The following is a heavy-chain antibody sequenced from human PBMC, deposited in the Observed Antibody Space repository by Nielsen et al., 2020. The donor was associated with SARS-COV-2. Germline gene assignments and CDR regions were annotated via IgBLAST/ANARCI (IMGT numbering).Heavy chain of an antibody. CDR2: ISGSGGST. CDR1: GFTFSSYA. Sequence: GESLKISCAASGFTFSSYAMSWVRQAPGKGLEWVSAISGSGGSTYYVDSVKGRFTISRDNSKNTLYLQMNSLRAEDTAVYYCARGSDYYDSSGLVWGQGTMVTVSS. J-gene: IGHJ3*01. CDR3: ARGSDYYDSSGLV. V-gene: IGHV3-23*01. D-gene: IGHD3-22*01.